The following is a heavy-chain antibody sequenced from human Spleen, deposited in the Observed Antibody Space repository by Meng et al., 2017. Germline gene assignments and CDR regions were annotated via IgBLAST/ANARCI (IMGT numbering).Heavy chain of an antibody. CDR1: GDSISSSNYY. V-gene: IGHV4-39*01. CDR3: ARHPQFGTTMIEY. CDR2: IYYSGTT. J-gene: IGHJ4*02. D-gene: IGHD1-7*01. Sequence: QLQLQESGPGLVKPSETLSLICTVSGDSISSSNYYWGWIRQPPGKGLEWIGTIYYSGTTDYNPSLRSRVTISVDTSKKQFSLKLRSVTAADTAVYFCARHPQFGTTMIEYWGQGTLVTVSS.